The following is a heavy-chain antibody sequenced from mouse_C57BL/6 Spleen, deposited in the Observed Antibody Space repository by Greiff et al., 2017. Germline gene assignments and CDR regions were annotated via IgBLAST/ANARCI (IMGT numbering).Heavy chain of an antibody. CDR3: ATLYYGNYGYDD. CDR1: GFSLTSYG. V-gene: IGHV2-5*01. D-gene: IGHD2-1*01. J-gene: IGHJ2*01. CDR2: IWRGGST. Sequence: QVQLKESGPGLVQPSQSLSITCTVSGFSLTSYGVHWVRQSPGKGLEWLGVIWRGGSTDYTAAVMSRLSITRDNSKSQVFLQMNSLQADDTAIYYCATLYYGNYGYDDWGQGTTLTVSS.